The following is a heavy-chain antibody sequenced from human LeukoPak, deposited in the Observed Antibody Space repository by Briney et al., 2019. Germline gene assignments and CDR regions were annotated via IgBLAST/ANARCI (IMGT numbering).Heavy chain of an antibody. CDR1: GYTFTSFG. Sequence: ASVKVSCKASGYTFTSFGISWVRQAPGQGLEWMGWISAYNGNTNYAQKLQGRVTMTTDTSTSTAYMELRSLRSDDTAAYYCARKHLVSVATTPDYWGQGTLVAVSS. CDR2: ISAYNGNT. D-gene: IGHD1-1*01. J-gene: IGHJ4*02. CDR3: ARKHLVSVATTPDY. V-gene: IGHV1-18*01.